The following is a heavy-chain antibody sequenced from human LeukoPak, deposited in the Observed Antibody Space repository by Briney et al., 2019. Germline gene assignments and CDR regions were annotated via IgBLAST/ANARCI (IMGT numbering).Heavy chain of an antibody. V-gene: IGHV3-7*01. D-gene: IGHD3-10*01. Sequence: PGGSLRLSCVGSGFTFTTYWMSWVRQAPGKGLEWVANIKHDGSDKYYLDSVKGRFTLSRDNAKNSLYLQMNSLRAEDTAVYYCARGGVRGVLLPVDYWGQGTLVTVSS. CDR1: GFTFTTYW. CDR3: ARGGVRGVLLPVDY. CDR2: IKHDGSDK. J-gene: IGHJ4*02.